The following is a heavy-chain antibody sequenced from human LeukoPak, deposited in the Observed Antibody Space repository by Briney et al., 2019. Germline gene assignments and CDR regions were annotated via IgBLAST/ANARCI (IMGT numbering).Heavy chain of an antibody. CDR2: IYIKST. CDR3: ARDTTVASGMQY. V-gene: IGHV4-59*01. D-gene: IGHD6-19*01. Sequence: PSETLSLTCTVSGGSLSTFSWSWIRQFPGKGLKWIGSIYIKSTNYNPSLKSRVAISVDTSKNQFSLRLDSVTTADTAVYYCARDTTVASGMQYWGQGTLVTVSS. CDR1: GGSLSTFS. J-gene: IGHJ4*02.